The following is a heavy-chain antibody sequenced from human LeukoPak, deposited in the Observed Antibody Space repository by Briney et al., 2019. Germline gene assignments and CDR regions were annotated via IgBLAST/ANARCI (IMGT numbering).Heavy chain of an antibody. J-gene: IGHJ6*03. CDR1: GYSFTSHW. Sequence: ESLKISCKGSGYSFTSHWIGWVRQMPGKGLEWMGIIYPDDSDTKYSPSFQGQVTISADKSISTAYLQWSSLKASDTAMYYCARLAFCTNAVCFSNYYYSMDVWGRGTTVTVSS. CDR2: IYPDDSDT. D-gene: IGHD2-8*01. V-gene: IGHV5-51*01. CDR3: ARLAFCTNAVCFSNYYYSMDV.